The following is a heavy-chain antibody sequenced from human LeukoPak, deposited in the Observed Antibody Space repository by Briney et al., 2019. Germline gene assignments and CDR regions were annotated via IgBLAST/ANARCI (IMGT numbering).Heavy chain of an antibody. CDR3: ARDGTRDLYGSGSYWILNWFDP. V-gene: IGHV3-33*01. CDR1: GFTFSIYG. Sequence: GGSLRLSCTASGFTFSIYGMHWVRQAPGKGLEWVAIIWYDGSNKYYADSVKGRFTISKDNSKNTLYLQMNSLRAEDTAVYYCARDGTRDLYGSGSYWILNWFDPWGQGTLVTVSS. D-gene: IGHD3-10*01. J-gene: IGHJ5*02. CDR2: IWYDGSNK.